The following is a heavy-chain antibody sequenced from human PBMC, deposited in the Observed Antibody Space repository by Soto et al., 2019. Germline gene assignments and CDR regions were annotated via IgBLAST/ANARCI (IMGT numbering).Heavy chain of an antibody. V-gene: IGHV4-4*02. J-gene: IGHJ5*02. D-gene: IGHD3-9*01. Sequence: QVQLRESGPGLVNPSGTLSLTCAVSGGSITSNWWSWVRQPPGKGLEWIGEIYHNGRFNYNPSLRSRLTISIDKSKNQLSLKLTSVTAADTAVHYCVSNDWYRFDPWGPGTLVTLSS. CDR1: GGSITSNW. CDR3: VSNDWYRFDP. CDR2: IYHNGRF.